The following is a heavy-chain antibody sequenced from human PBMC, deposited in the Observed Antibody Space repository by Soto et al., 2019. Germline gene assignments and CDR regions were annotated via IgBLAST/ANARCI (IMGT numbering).Heavy chain of an antibody. V-gene: IGHV1-69*12. Sequence: QVQLVQSGAEVKKPGSSVKVSCKASGGTFSSYAISWVRQAPGQGLEWMGGIIPIFGTANYAQKFQGRVTITADESXSXXYMELSSLRSEDTAVYYCARGLRLGELSAYNWFDPWGQGTLVTVSS. D-gene: IGHD3-16*02. J-gene: IGHJ5*02. CDR3: ARGLRLGELSAYNWFDP. CDR1: GGTFSSYA. CDR2: IIPIFGTA.